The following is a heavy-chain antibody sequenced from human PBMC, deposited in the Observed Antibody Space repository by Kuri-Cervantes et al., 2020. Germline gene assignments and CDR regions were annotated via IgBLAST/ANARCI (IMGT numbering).Heavy chain of an antibody. V-gene: IGHV4-34*01. D-gene: IGHD3-10*01. Sequence: SQTLSLTCAVYGGSFSGYYWGWIRQPPGKGLEWIGEINHSGSTNYNPSLKSRVTISVDTSKNQFSLKLSSVTAADTAVYYCARGRDYYGSGSYRLDYWGQGTLVTVSS. J-gene: IGHJ4*02. CDR1: GGSFSGYY. CDR3: ARGRDYYGSGSYRLDY. CDR2: INHSGST.